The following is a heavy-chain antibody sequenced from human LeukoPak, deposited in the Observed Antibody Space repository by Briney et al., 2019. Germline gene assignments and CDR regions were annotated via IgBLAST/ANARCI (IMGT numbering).Heavy chain of an antibody. V-gene: IGHV3-48*04. CDR2: ISSSSSTI. CDR1: GFTFSSYS. CDR3: ARGQGITMARGVIHDY. J-gene: IGHJ4*02. D-gene: IGHD3-10*01. Sequence: GGSLRLSCAASGFTFSSYSMNWVRQAPGKGLEWVSYISSSSSTIYYADSVKGRFTISRDNAKNSLYLQMNSLRAEDTAVYYCARGQGITMARGVIHDYWGQGTLVTVSS.